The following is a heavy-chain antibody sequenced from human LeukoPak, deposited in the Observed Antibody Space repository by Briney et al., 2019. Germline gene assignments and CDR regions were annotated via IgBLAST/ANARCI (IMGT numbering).Heavy chain of an antibody. CDR2: IHTSGRT. Sequence: SETLSLTCTVSGGSISDYYWTWIRQPAGKGLEWIGRIHTSGRTNYHPSLKSRVTMSVDTSKNQFSLKLSSVTAAGTAVYYCARARQWLPIDYWGQGTLVTVSS. J-gene: IGHJ4*02. CDR1: GGSISDYY. CDR3: ARARQWLPIDY. D-gene: IGHD3-22*01. V-gene: IGHV4-4*07.